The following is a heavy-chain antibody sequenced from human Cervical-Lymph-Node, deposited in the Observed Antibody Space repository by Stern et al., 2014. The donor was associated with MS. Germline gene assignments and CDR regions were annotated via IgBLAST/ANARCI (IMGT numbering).Heavy chain of an antibody. J-gene: IGHJ6*02. V-gene: IGHV1-46*01. CDR2: INPSVGST. Sequence: QVQLVQSGAEVKKPGASVKVSCKASGYTFTSYYMHWVRQAPGQGLEWMGIINPSVGSTSYAQKFQGRVTMTRDTSTSTVYMELSSLRSEDTAVYYCARGGRISSGWTYYYYGMDVWGQGTTVTVSS. D-gene: IGHD6-19*01. CDR3: ARGGRISSGWTYYYYGMDV. CDR1: GYTFTSYY.